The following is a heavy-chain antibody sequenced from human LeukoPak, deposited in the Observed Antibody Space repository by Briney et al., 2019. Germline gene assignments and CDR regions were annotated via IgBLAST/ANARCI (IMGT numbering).Heavy chain of an antibody. V-gene: IGHV3-48*03. CDR2: ISSSGSTT. CDR3: GELGITMIGGV. Sequence: GGSLRLSCAASGFTFSSYEMNWVRQAPGRGLEWVSYISSSGSTTYYADSVKGRFTISRDNTKTSLYLQMNSLRAEDVAVYYCGELGITMIGGVWGKGTTVTISS. CDR1: GFTFSSYE. J-gene: IGHJ6*04. D-gene: IGHD3-10*02.